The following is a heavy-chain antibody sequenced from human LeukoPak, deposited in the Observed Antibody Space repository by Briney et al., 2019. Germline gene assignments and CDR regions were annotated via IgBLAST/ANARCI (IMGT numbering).Heavy chain of an antibody. J-gene: IGHJ4*02. V-gene: IGHV1-2*02. CDR3: ARDRYDFWSGANDY. D-gene: IGHD3-3*01. CDR2: INPNSGGT. CDR1: GYTFTGYY. Sequence: GASVKVSCKASGYTFTGYYMHWVRQAPGQGLEWMGWINPNSGGTNYAQKFQGRVTMTRDTSISTAYMELSRLRSDDTAVYYRARDRYDFWSGANDYWGQGTLVTVSS.